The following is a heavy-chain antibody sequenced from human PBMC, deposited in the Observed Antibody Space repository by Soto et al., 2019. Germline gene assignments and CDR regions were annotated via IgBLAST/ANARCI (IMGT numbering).Heavy chain of an antibody. CDR2: IIPIFGTA. CDR1: GGTFSSYA. D-gene: IGHD3-3*01. Sequence: VKKPGSSVKVSCKASGGTFSSYAISWVRQAPGQGLEWMGGIIPIFGTANYAQKFQGRVTITADESTSTADMELSSLRSEDTAVYYCASGDYDFWSGPGGGMDVWGQGTTVTVSS. V-gene: IGHV1-69*01. CDR3: ASGDYDFWSGPGGGMDV. J-gene: IGHJ6*02.